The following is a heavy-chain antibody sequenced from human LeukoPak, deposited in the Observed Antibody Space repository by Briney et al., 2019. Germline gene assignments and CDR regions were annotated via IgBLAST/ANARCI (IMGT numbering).Heavy chain of an antibody. CDR2: INTDGTST. D-gene: IGHD6-19*01. J-gene: IGHJ4*02. Sequence: GGSLRLSRVGSGCSFRNYWMYWVRHAPGKGLVWVSHINTDGTSTNHADSVKGRFTVSRDNAKKTLYLQMNTLRVEDTAVYYCAGDLWLGDYWGQGTLVTVSS. CDR3: AGDLWLGDY. CDR1: GCSFRNYW. V-gene: IGHV3-74*01.